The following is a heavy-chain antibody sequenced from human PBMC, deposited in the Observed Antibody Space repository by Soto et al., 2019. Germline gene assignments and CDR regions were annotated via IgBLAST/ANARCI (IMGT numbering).Heavy chain of an antibody. V-gene: IGHV4-39*01. Sequence: SETLSLTCTVSGGSISSSSYYWGWIRQPPGKGLEWIGSIYYSGSTYYNPSLKSRVTISVDTSKNQFSLKLSSVTAADTAVYYCARRSGPPTNGLFDYWGQGTLVTVSS. J-gene: IGHJ4*02. CDR3: ARRSGPPTNGLFDY. D-gene: IGHD3-3*01. CDR2: IYYSGST. CDR1: GGSISSSSYY.